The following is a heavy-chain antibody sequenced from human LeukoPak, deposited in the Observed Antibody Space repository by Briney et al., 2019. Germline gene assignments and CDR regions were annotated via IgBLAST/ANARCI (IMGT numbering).Heavy chain of an antibody. D-gene: IGHD5-24*01. V-gene: IGHV1-46*01. CDR1: RYTFTGYW. Sequence: ASVNHSCKAFRYTFTGYWMHWVSQAPGQEREWMGVINPSGGSTIYAQNFKGRVTLTRDMSTSTDYLELSSLRSENTAVYYGARDNSVRDEAWWFNPWGQGTLVTVSS. J-gene: IGHJ5*02. CDR2: INPSGGST. CDR3: ARDNSVRDEAWWFNP.